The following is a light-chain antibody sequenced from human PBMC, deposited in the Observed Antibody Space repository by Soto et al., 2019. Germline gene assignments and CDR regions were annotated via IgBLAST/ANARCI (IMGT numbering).Light chain of an antibody. CDR3: QQYNNWPLCT. V-gene: IGKV3-15*01. Sequence: EIVMTQSPATLSVSPRERATLSCRASQSVSSNLAWYQQKPGQAPRLLIYGASTRATGIPARFSGSGSGTEFTLTISTLQSEDFAVYHCQQYNNWPLCTFGQGTKVEIK. J-gene: IGKJ1*01. CDR1: QSVSSN. CDR2: GAS.